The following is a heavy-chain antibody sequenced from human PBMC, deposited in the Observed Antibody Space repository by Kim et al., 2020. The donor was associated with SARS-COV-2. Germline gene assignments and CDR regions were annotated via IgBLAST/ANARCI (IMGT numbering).Heavy chain of an antibody. J-gene: IGHJ6*03. CDR2: IIPIFGTA. V-gene: IGHV1-69*13. CDR3: ARHRDSGSHYYYYYMDV. D-gene: IGHD1-26*01. Sequence: SVKVSCKASGGTFSSYAISWVRQAPGQGLEWMGGIIPIFGTANYAQKFQGRVTITADESTSTAYMELSSLRSEDTAVYYCARHRDSGSHYYYYYMDVWGKGTTVTVSS. CDR1: GGTFSSYA.